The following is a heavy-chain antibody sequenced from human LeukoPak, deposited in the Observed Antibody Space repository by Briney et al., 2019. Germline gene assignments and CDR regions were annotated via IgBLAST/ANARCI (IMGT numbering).Heavy chain of an antibody. CDR2: ISYDGSNK. J-gene: IGHJ4*02. CDR3: ARDRVPGGNDSDFDY. V-gene: IGHV3-30*04. D-gene: IGHD5-12*01. CDR1: GFTFSSYS. Sequence: GRSLRLSCAASGFTFSSYSMHWVRQAPGKGLEWVAVISYDGSNKYYADSVKGRFTISRDNSKNTLYLQMDSLRAEDTAVYYCARDRVPGGNDSDFDYWGQGTLVTVSS.